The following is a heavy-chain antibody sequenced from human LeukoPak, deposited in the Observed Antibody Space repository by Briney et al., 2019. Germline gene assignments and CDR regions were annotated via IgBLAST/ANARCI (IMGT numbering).Heavy chain of an antibody. Sequence: PGRSLRLSCAASGFTFSSYGMDWVRQAPGKGLEWVAVIWYDGSNKYYADSVKCRFTISRDNSKNTLYLQMNSLRVEDTAVYYCARGLQVIYGMDVWGKGTTVTVSS. CDR2: IWYDGSNK. CDR3: ARGLQVIYGMDV. V-gene: IGHV3-33*01. D-gene: IGHD2-21*01. CDR1: GFTFSSYG. J-gene: IGHJ6*04.